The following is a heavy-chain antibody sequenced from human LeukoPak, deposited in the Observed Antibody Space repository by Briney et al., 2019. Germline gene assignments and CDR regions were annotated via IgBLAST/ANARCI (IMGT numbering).Heavy chain of an antibody. J-gene: IGHJ3*02. V-gene: IGHV4-38-2*01. Sequence: SETLSLTCAVSGYSISSGYYWGWIRQPPGKVLEWIGSIYHSGSTYYNPSLKSRVTISVDTSKNQFSLKLSSVTAADTAVYYCALATGYGGAFDIWGQGTIVTVSS. CDR2: IYHSGST. D-gene: IGHD1-1*01. CDR1: GYSISSGYY. CDR3: ALATGYGGAFDI.